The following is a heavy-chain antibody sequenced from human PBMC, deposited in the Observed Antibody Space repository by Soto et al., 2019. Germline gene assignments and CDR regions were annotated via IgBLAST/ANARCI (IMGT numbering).Heavy chain of an antibody. CDR1: VGTFSSYA. CDR3: ARHLGYDYYYGMDV. J-gene: IGHJ6*02. CDR2: IIPIFGTA. V-gene: IGHV1-69*13. Sequence: GASVKVSCTASVGTFSSYAISWVRQAPGQGLEWMGGIIPIFGTANYAQKFQGRVTITADESTSTAYMELSGLRSEDTAVYYCARHLGYDYYYGMDVWGQGTTVTVSS.